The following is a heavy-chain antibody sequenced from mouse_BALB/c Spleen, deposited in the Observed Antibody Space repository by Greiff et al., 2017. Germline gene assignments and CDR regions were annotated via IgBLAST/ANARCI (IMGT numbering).Heavy chain of an antibody. CDR1: GYSFTGYY. CDR3: ASGYGSRNWYFDV. CDR2: ISCYNGAT. V-gene: IGHV1S34*01. J-gene: IGHJ1*01. D-gene: IGHD1-1*01. Sequence: LVKTGASVKISCKASGYSFTGYYMHWVKQSHGKSLEWIGYISCYNGATSYNQKFKGKATFTVDTSSSTAYMQFNSLTSEDSAVYYCASGYGSRNWYFDVWGAGTTGTVSS.